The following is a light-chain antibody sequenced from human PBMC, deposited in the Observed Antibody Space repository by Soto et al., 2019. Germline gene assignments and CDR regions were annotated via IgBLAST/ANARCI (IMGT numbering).Light chain of an antibody. J-gene: IGLJ1*01. CDR2: EVS. V-gene: IGLV2-14*01. CDR1: SSDVGGYNY. Sequence: QSVLTHPASVSGSPGQSITISCTGTSSDVGGYNYVSWYQQHPGKAPKVMIYEVSNRPSGVSNRFSGSKSGNTASLTISGLQAEDEADYYCSSYTSSSTYVFGTGTKVTVL. CDR3: SSYTSSSTYV.